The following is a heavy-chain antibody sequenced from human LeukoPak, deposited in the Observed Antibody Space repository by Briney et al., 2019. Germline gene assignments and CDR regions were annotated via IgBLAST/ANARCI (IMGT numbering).Heavy chain of an antibody. J-gene: IGHJ4*02. CDR3: ARSESYYDFWSGYYTSHFDY. D-gene: IGHD3-3*01. CDR1: GFTFGNFA. CDR2: ITGSGGGK. Sequence: GGSLRLSCAASGFTFGNFAMTWVRQAPGKGLEWVSAITGSGGGKYYADSVKGRFVISRDNSENTLDLQMNSLRAEDTAVYYCARSESYYDFWSGYYTSHFDYWGQGTLVTVSS. V-gene: IGHV3-23*01.